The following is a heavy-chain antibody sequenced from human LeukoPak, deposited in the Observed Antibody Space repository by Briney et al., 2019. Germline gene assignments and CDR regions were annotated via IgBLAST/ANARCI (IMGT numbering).Heavy chain of an antibody. CDR3: ARGLRSSGWNMLDS. CDR1: DGSLSTSKW. Sequence: SETLSLTCAVSDGSLSTSKWWTWVRQAPGRGLEWIGEIWHSGDTNYNPSLQSRLTLSVDKSKSQFSLKLRSVTAADTAVYYCARGLRSSGWNMLDSWGRGVLVTVSS. V-gene: IGHV4-4*02. D-gene: IGHD6-19*01. J-gene: IGHJ4*02. CDR2: IWHSGDT.